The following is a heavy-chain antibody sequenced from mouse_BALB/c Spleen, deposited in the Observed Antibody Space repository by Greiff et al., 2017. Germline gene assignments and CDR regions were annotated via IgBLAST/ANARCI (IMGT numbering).Heavy chain of an antibody. J-gene: IGHJ4*01. CDR2: ILPGSGST. Sequence: QVQLQQSGAELMKPGASVKISCKATGYTFSSYWIEWVKQRPGHGLEWIGEILPGSGSTNYNEKFKGKATFTADTSSNTAYMQLSSLTSEDSAVYYCARGAYYGSPYAMDYWGQGTSVTVSS. V-gene: IGHV1-9*01. CDR3: ARGAYYGSPYAMDY. CDR1: GYTFSSYW. D-gene: IGHD1-1*01.